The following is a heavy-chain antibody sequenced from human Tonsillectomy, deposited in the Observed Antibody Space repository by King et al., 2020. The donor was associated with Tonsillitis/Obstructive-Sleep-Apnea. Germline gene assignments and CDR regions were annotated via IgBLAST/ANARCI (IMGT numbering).Heavy chain of an antibody. CDR2: IYYSGNT. CDR1: GASITNYY. Sequence: VQLQESGPGLVKPSETLSLTCTVSGASITNYYWSWIRQPPGKGLEWIGYIYYSGNTNYNPSLKSRVTISVDTSKNQFSLKLRSVTAADTAVYYCAREGQVDYSRSGGYFDYWGQGTLVTVAS. D-gene: IGHD6-6*01. CDR3: AREGQVDYSRSGGYFDY. V-gene: IGHV4-59*01. J-gene: IGHJ4*02.